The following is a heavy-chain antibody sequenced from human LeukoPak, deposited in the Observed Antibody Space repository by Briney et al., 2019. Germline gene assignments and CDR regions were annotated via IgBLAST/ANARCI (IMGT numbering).Heavy chain of an antibody. V-gene: IGHV3-9*01. CDR2: ISWNSGSI. J-gene: IGHJ4*02. CDR3: AKDEGYSSGWYLAY. CDR1: GFTFDDYA. Sequence: GGSLRLSCAASGFTFDDYAMHWVRQAPGKGLEWVSGISWNSGSIGYADSVKGRFTISRDNAKNSLYLQMNSLRAEDTALYYCAKDEGYSSGWYLAYWGQGTLVTVSS. D-gene: IGHD6-25*01.